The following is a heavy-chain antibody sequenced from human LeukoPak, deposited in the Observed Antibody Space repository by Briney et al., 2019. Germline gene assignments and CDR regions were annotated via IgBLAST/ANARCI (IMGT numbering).Heavy chain of an antibody. CDR3: ARGGIVVVPAAIAPGGDYYYYMDV. CDR2: ISGSGGST. V-gene: IGHV3-23*01. Sequence: PGGSLRLSCAASGFTFSSYAMSWVRQSPGKGLQWVSAISGSGGSTYYADSVKGRFTISRDNAKNSLYLQMNSLRAEDTAVYYCARGGIVVVPAAIAPGGDYYYYMDVWGKGTTVTVSS. D-gene: IGHD2-2*02. CDR1: GFTFSSYA. J-gene: IGHJ6*03.